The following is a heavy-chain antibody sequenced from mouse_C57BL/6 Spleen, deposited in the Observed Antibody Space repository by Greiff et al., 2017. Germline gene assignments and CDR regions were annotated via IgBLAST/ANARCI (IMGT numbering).Heavy chain of an antibody. CDR2: INPYNGDT. CDR1: GYSFTGYF. CDR3: ARYYGSSSYAMDY. J-gene: IGHJ4*01. Sequence: VQLQQSGPELVKPGDSVKISCKASGYSFTGYFMNWVMQSHGKSLEWIGRINPYNGDTFYNKKFKGKATLTVDKSSSTAHMDLRSLTSEDSAVYYCARYYGSSSYAMDYWGQGTSVTVSS. V-gene: IGHV1-20*01. D-gene: IGHD1-1*01.